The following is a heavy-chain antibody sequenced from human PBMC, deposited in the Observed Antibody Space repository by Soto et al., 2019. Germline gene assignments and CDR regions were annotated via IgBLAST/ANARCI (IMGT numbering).Heavy chain of an antibody. CDR3: TTYYDFWSGYSSNY. Sequence: VQLVESGGGLVKPGGSLRLSCAASGFTFSNAWMSWVHRAPGKGLEWVGRIKSKTDGGTTDYAAPVKGRFTISRDDSKNTLYLQMNSLKTEDTAVYYCTTYYDFWSGYSSNYWGQGTLVTVSS. V-gene: IGHV3-15*01. CDR1: GFTFSNAW. CDR2: IKSKTDGGTT. J-gene: IGHJ4*02. D-gene: IGHD3-3*01.